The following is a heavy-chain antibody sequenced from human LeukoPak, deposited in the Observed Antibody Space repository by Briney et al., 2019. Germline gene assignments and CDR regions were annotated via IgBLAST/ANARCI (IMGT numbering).Heavy chain of an antibody. D-gene: IGHD3-3*01. V-gene: IGHV3-11*04. CDR2: ISSSSRTI. CDR1: GFTFCDYY. Sequence: PGGSLRLSCAASGFTFCDYYMIWIRQAPGKGLEWGSYISSSSRTIYYADSVKGRFTISRDNSKNTLYLQMNNLRAEDTAVYYCARDLSYDSVSRLSWGYFDYWGEGALVTVSS. J-gene: IGHJ4*02. CDR3: ARDLSYDSVSRLSWGYFDY.